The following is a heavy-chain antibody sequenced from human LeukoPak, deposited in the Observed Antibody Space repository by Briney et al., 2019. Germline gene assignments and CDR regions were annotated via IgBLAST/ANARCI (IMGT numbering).Heavy chain of an antibody. CDR3: AKDTNYYGMDV. CDR2: ISWDGGST. J-gene: IGHJ6*02. CDR1: GYTFDDYP. Sequence: GGSLRLSCAVSGYTFDDYPMHWVRQAPGKGLEWVSLISWDGGSTYYADSVKGRFTISRDNSKNSLYLQMNSLRTEDTALYYCAKDTNYYGMDVWGQGTTVTVSS. V-gene: IGHV3-43*01.